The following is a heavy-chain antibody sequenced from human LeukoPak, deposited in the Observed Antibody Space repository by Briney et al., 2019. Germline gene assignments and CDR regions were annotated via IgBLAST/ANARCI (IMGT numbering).Heavy chain of an antibody. CDR2: ISYDGSNK. CDR3: ARDSGRYSSGWYLGD. CDR1: GFTFSSYA. V-gene: IGHV3-30-3*01. D-gene: IGHD6-19*01. J-gene: IGHJ4*02. Sequence: GGSLRLSCAASGFTFSSYAMSWVRQAPGKGLEWVAVISYDGSNKYYADSVKGRFTISRDNSKNTLYLQMNSLRAEDTAVYYCARDSGRYSSGWYLGDWGQGTLVTVSS.